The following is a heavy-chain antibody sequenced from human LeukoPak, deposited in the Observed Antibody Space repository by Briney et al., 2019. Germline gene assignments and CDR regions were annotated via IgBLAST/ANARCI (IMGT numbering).Heavy chain of an antibody. CDR3: ARDLVLDCSGGSCYLRPYGMDV. D-gene: IGHD2-15*01. CDR2: IYYSGST. CDR1: GGSISSGGYY. Sequence: SETLSLTCTVSGGSISSGGYYWSWIRQHPGKGLEWIGYIYYSGSTYYNPSLKSRVTILVDMSKNQFSLKLSSVTAADTAVYYCARDLVLDCSGGSCYLRPYGMDVWGQGTTVTVSS. V-gene: IGHV4-31*03. J-gene: IGHJ6*02.